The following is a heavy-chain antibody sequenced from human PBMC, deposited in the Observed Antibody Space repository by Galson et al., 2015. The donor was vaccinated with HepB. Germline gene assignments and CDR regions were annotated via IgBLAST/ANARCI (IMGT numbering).Heavy chain of an antibody. D-gene: IGHD3-16*01. CDR1: GFTFSSYS. Sequence: SLRLSCAASGFTFSSYSMNWVRQAPGKGLEWVSSISSSSSYIYYADSVKGRFTISRDNAKNSLYLQMNSLRAEDTAVYYCARDLLGRPPSNWFDPWGQGTLVTVSS. V-gene: IGHV3-21*01. CDR2: ISSSSSYI. J-gene: IGHJ5*02. CDR3: ARDLLGRPPSNWFDP.